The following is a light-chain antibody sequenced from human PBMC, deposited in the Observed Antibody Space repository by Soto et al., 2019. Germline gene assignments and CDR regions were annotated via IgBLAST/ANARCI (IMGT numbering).Light chain of an antibody. CDR2: TTS. CDR1: QGIARY. CDR3: QQTMTSPFT. V-gene: IGKV1-12*02. Sequence: DIQMTQSPSSVSASVGDRVTITCRATQGIARYLAWYQQKPGKAPKLLISTTSSLQNGVPSRFSGSGSGADFTLTITDLQPADFATYYCQQTMTSPFTFGGGTRVEIE. J-gene: IGKJ4*01.